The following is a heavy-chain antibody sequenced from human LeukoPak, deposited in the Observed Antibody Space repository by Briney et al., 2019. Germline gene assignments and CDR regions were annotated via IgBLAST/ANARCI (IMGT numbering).Heavy chain of an antibody. CDR2: ISSSSSYI. J-gene: IGHJ4*02. CDR1: GFTFSSYS. CDR3: ARDPLTRPFDY. Sequence: GGSLRLSCAASGFTFSSYSMNWVRQAPGKGLEWVSSISSSSSYIYYADSVKGRFTISRDNAKNSLYLQMNSLRAEDMAVYYCARDPLTRPFDYWGQGTLVTVSS. V-gene: IGHV3-21*01.